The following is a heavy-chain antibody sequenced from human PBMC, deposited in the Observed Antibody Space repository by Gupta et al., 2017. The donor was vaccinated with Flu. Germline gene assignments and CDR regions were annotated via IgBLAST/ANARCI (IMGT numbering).Heavy chain of an antibody. J-gene: IGHJ4*02. Sequence: AWIRQSPRKGLEWIGNILYSGSTQYNPSLRSRLTMSIDTSTNQFSLRVTSMTAPDTAVYYCARSVTGDYFDNWGQGSLVTVSS. CDR3: ARSVTGDYFDN. D-gene: IGHD7-27*01. CDR2: ILYSGST. V-gene: IGHV4-39*01.